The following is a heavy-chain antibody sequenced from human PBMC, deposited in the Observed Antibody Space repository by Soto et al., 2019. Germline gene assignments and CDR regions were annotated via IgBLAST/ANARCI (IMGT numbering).Heavy chain of an antibody. CDR1: GFTFSSYA. CDR3: AKDPDYYDFWSGSENYYYYGMDV. J-gene: IGHJ6*02. D-gene: IGHD3-3*01. Sequence: GGSLILSCAASGFTFSSYAMSWVRQAPGKGLEWVSAISGSGGSTYYADSVKGRFTISRDNSKNTLYLQMNSLRAEDTAVYYCAKDPDYYDFWSGSENYYYYGMDVWGQGTTVTVSS. CDR2: ISGSGGST. V-gene: IGHV3-23*01.